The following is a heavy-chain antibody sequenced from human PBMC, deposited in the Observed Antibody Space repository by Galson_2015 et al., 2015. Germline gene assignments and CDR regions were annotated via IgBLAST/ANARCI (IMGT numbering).Heavy chain of an antibody. CDR1: GFTFSNAW. J-gene: IGHJ5*02. CDR3: TKGSS. V-gene: IGHV3-15*01. Sequence: LRLSCAASGFTFSNAWMTWVRQAPGKGLEWVGRIKTKTDGGATDYTAPVRGRFIISRDDSKNTLYLQMNSLKTEDTGVYYCTKGSSWGQGTLVTVSS. CDR2: IKTKTDGGAT.